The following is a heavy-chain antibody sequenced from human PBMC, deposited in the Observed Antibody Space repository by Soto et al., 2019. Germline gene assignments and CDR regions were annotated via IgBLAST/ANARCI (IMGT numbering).Heavy chain of an antibody. CDR3: AKDYDYGDSLPFDY. V-gene: IGHV3-23*01. J-gene: IGHJ4*02. Sequence: EVQLLEAGGGLVQPGGSLRLSCAASGFSFRNYGMSWVRQAPGKGLEWLSAIIGNGDTASYADSVRGRFTISRDNSKNTLYLQLNDLGAEDTAIYYCAKDYDYGDSLPFDYWGQGTLVTVSS. CDR2: IIGNGDTA. D-gene: IGHD4-17*01. CDR1: GFSFRNYG.